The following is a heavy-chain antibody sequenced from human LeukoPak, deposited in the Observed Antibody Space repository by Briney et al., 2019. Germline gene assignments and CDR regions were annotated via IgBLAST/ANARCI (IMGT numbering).Heavy chain of an antibody. CDR3: ARDAPGSSHTLDY. CDR1: GFTFSNYA. D-gene: IGHD3-10*01. Sequence: PGGSLRLSCAASGFTFSNYAMGWVRQAPGKGLEWVSAISDTGGSTYYAYSMEGRFAISRDSSNSILYLQMSSLRAEDTAVYYCARDAPGSSHTLDYWGQGTLVTVSS. CDR2: ISDTGGST. J-gene: IGHJ4*02. V-gene: IGHV3-23*01.